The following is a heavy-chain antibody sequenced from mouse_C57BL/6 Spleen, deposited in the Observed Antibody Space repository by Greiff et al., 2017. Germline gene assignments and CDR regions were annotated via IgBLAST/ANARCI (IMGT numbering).Heavy chain of an antibody. CDR2: IDPETGGT. CDR1: GYTFTDYE. V-gene: IGHV1-15*01. D-gene: IGHD3-2*02. CDR3: TRGGLTAQALDY. J-gene: IGHJ2*01. Sequence: VKLQESGAELVRPGASVTLSCKASGYTFTDYEMHWVKQTPVHGLEWIGAIDPETGGTAYNQKFMGKAILTADKSSSTAYMELRSLTSEDSAVYYCTRGGLTAQALDYWGQGTTLTVSS.